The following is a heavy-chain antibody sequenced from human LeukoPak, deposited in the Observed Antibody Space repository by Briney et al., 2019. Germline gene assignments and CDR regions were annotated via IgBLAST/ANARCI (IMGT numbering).Heavy chain of an antibody. Sequence: GGSLRLSCAASGFTSSSYWMHWVRQAPGKGLVWVSRINSDGSSTSYADSVKGRFTISRDNAKNTLYLQMNSLRAEDTAVYYCARAGGTGDWFDPWGQGTLVTVSS. CDR2: INSDGSST. J-gene: IGHJ5*02. V-gene: IGHV3-74*01. D-gene: IGHD1-14*01. CDR3: ARAGGTGDWFDP. CDR1: GFTSSSYW.